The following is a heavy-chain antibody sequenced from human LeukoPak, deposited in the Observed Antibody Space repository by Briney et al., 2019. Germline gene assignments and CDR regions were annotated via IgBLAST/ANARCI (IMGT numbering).Heavy chain of an antibody. CDR3: ARDEAGKYCGGTRCYAAIHY. CDR1: GGSISSGGYY. Sequence: SQTLSLTCTVSGGSISSGGYYWSWIRQHPGKGLEWIGYIYYSGSTYYNPSLKSRVTISVDTSKNRFSLKLSSVTAADTAVYYSARDEAGKYCGGTRCYAAIHYWGQGTLVTVSS. V-gene: IGHV4-31*03. J-gene: IGHJ4*02. D-gene: IGHD2-2*01. CDR2: IYYSGST.